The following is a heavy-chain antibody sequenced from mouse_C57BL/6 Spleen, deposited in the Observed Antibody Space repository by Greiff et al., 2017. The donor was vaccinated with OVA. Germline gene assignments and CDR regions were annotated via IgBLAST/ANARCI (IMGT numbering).Heavy chain of an antibody. CDR2: IYPGDGDT. D-gene: IGHD2-1*01. CDR1: GYAFSSSW. CDR3: ASYYDFDY. J-gene: IGHJ2*01. Sequence: QVQLKESGPELVKPGASVKISCKASGYAFSSSWMNWVKQRPGKGLEWIGRIYPGDGDTNYNGKFKGKATLTADKSSSTAYMQLSSLTSEDSAVYFCASYYDFDYWGQGTTLTVSS. V-gene: IGHV1-82*01.